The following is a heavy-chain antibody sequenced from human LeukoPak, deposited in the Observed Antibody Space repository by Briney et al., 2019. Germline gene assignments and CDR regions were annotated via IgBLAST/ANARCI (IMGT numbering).Heavy chain of an antibody. Sequence: SETLSLTCTVSGYSISSGYYWGWIQQPPGKGLEWIGSIYHSGSTYYNPSLKSRVTISVDTSKNHFSLKLSSVTAADTAVYYCARDRSGSLDYWGQGTLVTASA. CDR3: ARDRSGSLDY. CDR1: GYSISSGYY. D-gene: IGHD1-26*01. CDR2: IYHSGST. J-gene: IGHJ4*02. V-gene: IGHV4-38-2*02.